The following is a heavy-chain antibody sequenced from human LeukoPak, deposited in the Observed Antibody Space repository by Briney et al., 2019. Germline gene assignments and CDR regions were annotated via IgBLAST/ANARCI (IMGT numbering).Heavy chain of an antibody. Sequence: ASVKVSCKASGYTFTGYYMHWVRQAPGQGLEWMGWINPNSGGTNYAQKFQGRVTMTRDTSISTAYMELRSLRSDDTAVYYCARDLDSSGYQLNWFDPWGQGTLVTVSS. D-gene: IGHD3-22*01. CDR1: GYTFTGYY. V-gene: IGHV1-2*02. CDR3: ARDLDSSGYQLNWFDP. CDR2: INPNSGGT. J-gene: IGHJ5*02.